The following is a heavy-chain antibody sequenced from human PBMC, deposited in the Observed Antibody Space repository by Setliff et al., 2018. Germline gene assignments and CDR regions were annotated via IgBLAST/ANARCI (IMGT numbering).Heavy chain of an antibody. V-gene: IGHV3-30*02. CDR1: GFSLDSHT. Sequence: PGGSLRLSCTTSGFSLDSHTMLWVRQAPGKGLDWVTLIWHDGTTKIYADSVKGRFTISRDNSKNTLYLQMNSLRAEDTAVYYCAKSALGYSYVPYYFDYWGQGTLVTVSS. CDR3: AKSALGYSYVPYYFDY. CDR2: IWHDGTTK. J-gene: IGHJ4*02. D-gene: IGHD5-18*01.